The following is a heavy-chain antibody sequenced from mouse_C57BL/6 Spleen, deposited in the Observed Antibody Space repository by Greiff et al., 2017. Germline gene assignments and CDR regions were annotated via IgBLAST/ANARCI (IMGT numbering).Heavy chain of an antibody. V-gene: IGHV5-6*01. D-gene: IGHD3-2*02. J-gene: IGHJ4*01. Sequence: EVQLVESGGDLVKPGGSLKLSCAASGFTFSSYGMSWVRQTPDKRLEWVATISSGGSYTYYPDSVKGRFTISRDNAKNTLYLQMSSLKSEDTAMYYCARRGSSGYEAMDYWGQGTSVTVSS. CDR2: ISSGGSYT. CDR3: ARRGSSGYEAMDY. CDR1: GFTFSSYG.